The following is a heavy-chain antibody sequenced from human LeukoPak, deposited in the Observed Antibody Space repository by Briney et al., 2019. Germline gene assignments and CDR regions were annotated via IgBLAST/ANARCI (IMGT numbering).Heavy chain of an antibody. CDR2: INPSGGST. V-gene: IGHV1-46*01. J-gene: IGHJ3*02. D-gene: IGHD1-26*01. Sequence: ASVKVSCKASGYTLTSYDISWVRQAPGQGLEWMGIINPSGGSTSYAQKFQGRVTMTRDTSASTVYMELSSLRSEDTAVYYCARDGGSYYLVGAFDIWGQGTMVTVSS. CDR1: GYTLTSYD. CDR3: ARDGGSYYLVGAFDI.